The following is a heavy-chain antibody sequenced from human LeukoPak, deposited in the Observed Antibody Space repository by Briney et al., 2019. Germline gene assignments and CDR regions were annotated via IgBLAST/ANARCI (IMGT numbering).Heavy chain of an antibody. Sequence: SETLSLTCSVSGGSVSNYYWSWIRQPPEKGLEWIGYVYYTGSTNYNPSLKSRVTMFEDKSKNQFSLRLYSVTVADTAVYYCARHFAYSSSSYFDNWGQGRLVTVSS. CDR1: GGSVSNYY. CDR3: ARHFAYSSSSYFDN. D-gene: IGHD6-6*01. V-gene: IGHV4-59*08. CDR2: VYYTGST. J-gene: IGHJ4*02.